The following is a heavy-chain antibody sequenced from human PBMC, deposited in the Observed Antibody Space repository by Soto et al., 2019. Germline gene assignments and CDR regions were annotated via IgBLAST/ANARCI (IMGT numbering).Heavy chain of an antibody. Sequence: SETLSLTCAVCGGSFSGYYWTWIRQPPGTGLEWIGEINHSGSTNYNPSLKSRVTISVDTSNNQFSLKLTSVTAADTAVYYCAREVRVRGFAFDIWAQGTMVTVSS. CDR1: GGSFSGYY. V-gene: IGHV4-34*01. J-gene: IGHJ3*02. CDR3: AREVRVRGFAFDI. CDR2: INHSGST. D-gene: IGHD3-3*01.